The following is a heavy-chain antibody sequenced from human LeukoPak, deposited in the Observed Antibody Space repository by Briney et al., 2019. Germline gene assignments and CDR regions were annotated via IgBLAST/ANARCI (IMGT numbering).Heavy chain of an antibody. D-gene: IGHD1-1*01. V-gene: IGHV4-30-2*01. CDR2: IYHSGST. Sequence: PSETLSLTCAVSGGSISSGGYSWSWIRQPPGKGLEWIGYIYHSGSTYYSPSLKSRVTISVDRSKNQFSLKLSSVTAADTAVYYCARGTERASWFDTWGQGTLVTVSS. CDR3: ARGTERASWFDT. CDR1: GGSISSGGYS. J-gene: IGHJ5*02.